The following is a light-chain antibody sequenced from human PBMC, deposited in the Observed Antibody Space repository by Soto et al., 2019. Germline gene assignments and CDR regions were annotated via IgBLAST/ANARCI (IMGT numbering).Light chain of an antibody. CDR2: DAS. V-gene: IGKV3-20*01. CDR1: QIVYSSY. J-gene: IGKJ4*01. Sequence: EIVLTQSPGTLSLSPGERATLSCRASQIVYSSYLAWYQQKPGQAPRLLIYDASTRATGIPDRFSGSGSGTDFTLTISRLEPEDFEVYYCQQYGSSPTTFGGGTKVEIK. CDR3: QQYGSSPTT.